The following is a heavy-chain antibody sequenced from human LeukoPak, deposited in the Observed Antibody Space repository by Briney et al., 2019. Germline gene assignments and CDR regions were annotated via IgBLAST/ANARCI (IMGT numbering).Heavy chain of an antibody. CDR2: IRSKAYGGTT. CDR3: GCGYSYGTDAFDI. V-gene: IGHV3-49*04. J-gene: IGHJ3*02. Sequence: PGRSLRLSCTASGFTFGDYAMSWVRQAPGKGLEWVGFIRSKAYGGTTEYAASVKGRFTISRDDSKSIAYLQMNSLKTEDTAMYYCGCGYSYGTDAFDIWGQGTMVTVSS. D-gene: IGHD5-18*01. CDR1: GFTFGDYA.